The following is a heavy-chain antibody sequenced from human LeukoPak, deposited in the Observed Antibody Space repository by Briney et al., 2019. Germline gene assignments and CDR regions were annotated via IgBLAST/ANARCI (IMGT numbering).Heavy chain of an antibody. CDR3: AKDVSWNWFDP. CDR2: ISYDGSNK. Sequence: GGSLTLSCAASGFTFSSHGMHWVRQAPGKGLEWVAVISYDGSNKYYADSVKGRFTISRDNSKNTLYLQMNTLRAEDTAVYYCAKDVSWNWFDPWGQGTLVTVCS. CDR1: GFTFSSHG. V-gene: IGHV3-30*18. J-gene: IGHJ5*02.